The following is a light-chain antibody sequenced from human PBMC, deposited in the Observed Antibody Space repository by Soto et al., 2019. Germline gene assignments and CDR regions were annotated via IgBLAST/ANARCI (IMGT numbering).Light chain of an antibody. V-gene: IGKV3-11*01. J-gene: IGKJ2*01. Sequence: EIVLTQSPATLSLSPGERATLSCRASQSVSSYLAWYQQKPGQAPRLLIYDASNRGTGIPARFSDSGSGTDFTLAISSLEPEDCAVYYCQQRSNWPRRTFGQGTKLEIK. CDR3: QQRSNWPRRT. CDR1: QSVSSY. CDR2: DAS.